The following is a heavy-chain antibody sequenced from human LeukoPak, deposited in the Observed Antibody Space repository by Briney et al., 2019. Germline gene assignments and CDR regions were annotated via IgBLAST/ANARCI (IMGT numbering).Heavy chain of an antibody. CDR2: ISAYNGNT. V-gene: IGHV1-18*01. D-gene: IGHD3-3*01. CDR1: GYTFTSCG. Sequence: ASVKVSCKASGYTFTSCGISWVRQAPGQGLEWMGWISAYNGNTNYAQKLQGRVTMATDTSTSTAYMELRSLRSDDTAVYYCAGFWLMRGWFDPWGQGTLVTVSS. J-gene: IGHJ5*02. CDR3: AGFWLMRGWFDP.